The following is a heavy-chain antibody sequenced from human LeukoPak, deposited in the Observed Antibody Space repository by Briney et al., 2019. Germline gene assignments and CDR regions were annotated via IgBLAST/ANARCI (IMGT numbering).Heavy chain of an antibody. CDR3: ASGSSGWYEAGDY. CDR2: IIPIFGTA. V-gene: IGHV1-69*05. Sequence: GASVKVSCKASGYTFTSYYMHWVRQAPGQGLEWMGGIIPIFGTANYAQKFQGRVTITTDESTSTAYMELSSLRSEDTAVYYCASGSSGWYEAGDYWGQGTLVTVSS. D-gene: IGHD6-19*01. J-gene: IGHJ4*02. CDR1: GYTFTSYY.